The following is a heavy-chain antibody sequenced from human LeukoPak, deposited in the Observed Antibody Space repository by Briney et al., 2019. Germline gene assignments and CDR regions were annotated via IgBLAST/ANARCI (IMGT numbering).Heavy chain of an antibody. V-gene: IGHV4-59*01. D-gene: IGHD2-2*01. Sequence: SETLSLTCSVSGASIRNFYWSWMRQSPGKGLEWIGYVDDSGSTSYNPSLKSRVTISIDTSKKQFSLRLRSVTAVDTAVYFCARGLSSTRRESDYWGQGTLVTVSS. CDR3: ARGLSSTRRESDY. CDR1: GASIRNFY. J-gene: IGHJ4*02. CDR2: VDDSGST.